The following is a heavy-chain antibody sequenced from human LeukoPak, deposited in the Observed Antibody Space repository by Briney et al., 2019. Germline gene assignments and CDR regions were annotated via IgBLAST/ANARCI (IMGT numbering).Heavy chain of an antibody. J-gene: IGHJ6*02. CDR3: ARIQAVGVPVAIDAYYSYGMDV. CDR2: FIPMVGIA. Sequence: SVKVSCKASGGSFSRNAISWVRQAPGQGLEWMGRFIPMVGIATYAQKFQGRVTITEDRSTSTAYMELSSLRSEDTAVYYCARIQAVGVPVAIDAYYSYGMDVWGQGTAVSVSS. D-gene: IGHD2-2*02. CDR1: GGSFSRNA. V-gene: IGHV1-69*04.